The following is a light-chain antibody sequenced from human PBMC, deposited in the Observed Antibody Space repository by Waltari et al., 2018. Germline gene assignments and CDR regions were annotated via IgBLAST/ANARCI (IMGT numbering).Light chain of an antibody. CDR1: ESVRRA. J-gene: IGKJ1*01. CDR2: DAS. V-gene: IGKV3-20*01. Sequence: EIVLTQSPGTLSLSPGESATLSCRASESVRRALAWYQQRPGQAPRLLIYDASARATGIPDRFSGSGSGTDFSLTISRLEPEDFALYYCQHYRSLPVMFGQGTKVEIK. CDR3: QHYRSLPVM.